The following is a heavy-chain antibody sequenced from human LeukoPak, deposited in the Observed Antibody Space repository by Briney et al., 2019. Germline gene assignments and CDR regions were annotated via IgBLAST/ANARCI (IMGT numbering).Heavy chain of an antibody. CDR3: ARLTAPFVDIVATASIDY. D-gene: IGHD5-12*01. J-gene: IGHJ4*02. Sequence: ASVKVSCKTSGYLFFAYYIHWVRQAPGQGLEWMGWINPNSGGTNYAQKFQGRVTMTRDTSISTAYMELSRLGSDDTAVYYCARLTAPFVDIVATASIDYWGQGTLVTVSS. V-gene: IGHV1-2*02. CDR1: GYLFFAYY. CDR2: INPNSGGT.